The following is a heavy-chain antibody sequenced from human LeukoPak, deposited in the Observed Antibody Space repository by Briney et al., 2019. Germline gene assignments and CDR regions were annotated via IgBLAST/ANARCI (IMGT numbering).Heavy chain of an antibody. CDR1: GFTLSSYA. V-gene: IGHV3-23*01. CDR2: IIGSGGST. Sequence: GESLKISCAASGFTLSSYAMSWVRQAPGKGLEGVSAIIGSGGSTYYADSVKGRFTISRDNSKNTLYLQMNSLRAEDTAVYYCARGLMYYYYYGMDVWGQGTTVTVSS. J-gene: IGHJ6*02. D-gene: IGHD2-8*01. CDR3: ARGLMYYYYYGMDV.